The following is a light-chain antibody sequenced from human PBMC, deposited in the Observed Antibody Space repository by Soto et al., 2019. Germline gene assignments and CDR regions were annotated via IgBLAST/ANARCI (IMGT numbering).Light chain of an antibody. J-gene: IGKJ5*01. CDR2: AAS. V-gene: IGKV1-12*01. CDR3: QQANSFPIA. Sequence: DIQMTQSPSSVSASVGDRVTITCRAIQGISSWLAGYQQKQGKAPKLLIYAASSLQSEVPSRFSGSGSGTDFTLIIGSLQPDDFATYYCQQANSFPIASGQGTRLDIK. CDR1: QGISSW.